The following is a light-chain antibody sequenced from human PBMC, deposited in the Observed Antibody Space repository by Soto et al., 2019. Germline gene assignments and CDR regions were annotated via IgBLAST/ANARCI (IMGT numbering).Light chain of an antibody. CDR3: QQNDSNPRT. Sequence: DIQMTQSPSSLSASVGDRVTITCRASQSISNNLIWYQQKPGKAPKYFIYATSILQSGVPSRFSGSGSGTDFTLTISSLQPEDFATYYCQQNDSNPRTFGQGTRLEIK. J-gene: IGKJ5*01. V-gene: IGKV1-39*01. CDR1: QSISNN. CDR2: ATS.